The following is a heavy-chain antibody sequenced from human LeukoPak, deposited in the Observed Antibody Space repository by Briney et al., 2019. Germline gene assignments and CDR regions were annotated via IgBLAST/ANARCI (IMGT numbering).Heavy chain of an antibody. CDR3: ARGDPIGRY. CDR2: VKSDGSSI. CDR1: GFTFSSYW. J-gene: IGHJ4*02. Sequence: QAGGSLRLSCAASGFTFSSYWMHWVRQAPGKGLVWVSHVKSDGSSITYADSVKGRFTISRDNAKNTLYLQLNSLRAEDTAVYYCARGDPIGRYWGQGTLVTVSS. D-gene: IGHD1-26*01. V-gene: IGHV3-74*01.